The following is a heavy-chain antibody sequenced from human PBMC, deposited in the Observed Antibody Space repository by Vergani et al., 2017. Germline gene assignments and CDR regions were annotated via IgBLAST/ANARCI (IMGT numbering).Heavy chain of an antibody. Sequence: QVQLVESGGGVVQPGGSLRLSCAASGFTFSSYGMHWVRQAPGKGLEWVAFIRYDGSNKYYADSVKGRFTISRDNSKNTLYLQMNSLRAEDTAVYYCAKDFDDILTGPFDYWGQGTLVTVSS. V-gene: IGHV3-30*02. J-gene: IGHJ4*02. CDR1: GFTFSSYG. D-gene: IGHD3-9*01. CDR2: IRYDGSNK. CDR3: AKDFDDILTGPFDY.